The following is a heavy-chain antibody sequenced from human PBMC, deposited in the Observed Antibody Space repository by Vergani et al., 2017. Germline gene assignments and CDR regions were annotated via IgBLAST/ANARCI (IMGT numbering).Heavy chain of an antibody. CDR1: GGSFSGYY. Sequence: QVQLQQWGAGLLKPSETLSLTCAVYGGSFSGYYWSWIRQPPGKGLEWIGDINHSGSTNYNPSLKSQVTISVDTSKNQFSLKLSSVTAADTAVYYCARGKLVHQYSSSWKPIDYWGQGTLVTVSS. D-gene: IGHD6-13*01. J-gene: IGHJ4*02. CDR3: ARGKLVHQYSSSWKPIDY. CDR2: INHSGST. V-gene: IGHV4-34*01.